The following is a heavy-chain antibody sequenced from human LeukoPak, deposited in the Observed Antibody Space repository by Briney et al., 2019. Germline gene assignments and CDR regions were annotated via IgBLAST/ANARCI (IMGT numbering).Heavy chain of an antibody. V-gene: IGHV1-8*03. CDR1: GYTFTSYD. J-gene: IGHJ5*02. CDR3: ARGKSWWTNPQNWFDP. D-gene: IGHD2-8*02. CDR2: MNPNSGNT. Sequence: ASVKVSCKASGYTFTSYDINWVRQATGQGLEWMGWMNPNSGNTGYAQKFQGRVTITRNTSISTAYMELSSLRSEDTAAYYCARGKSWWTNPQNWFDPWGQGTLVTVSS.